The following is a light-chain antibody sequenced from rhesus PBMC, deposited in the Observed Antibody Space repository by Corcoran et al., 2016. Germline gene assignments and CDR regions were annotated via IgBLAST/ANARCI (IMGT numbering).Light chain of an antibody. CDR2: WAS. Sequence: DIVMTQSPDSLAVSLGERVTINCKSSQSLLYSSNNKNYLAWYQQKPGQALMLRIYWASTRESGVPNRVSGGGAGTDFTLTISGLQAEDVAVYYCQQYYSTPYSFGQGTKVEIK. V-gene: IGKV4-1*01. J-gene: IGKJ2*01. CDR3: QQYYSTPYS. CDR1: QSLLYSSNNKNY.